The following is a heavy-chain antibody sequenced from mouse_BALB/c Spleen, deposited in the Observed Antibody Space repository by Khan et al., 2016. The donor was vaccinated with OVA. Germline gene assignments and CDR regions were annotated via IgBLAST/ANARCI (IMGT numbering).Heavy chain of an antibody. D-gene: IGHD4-1*01. CDR3: ARSYTGYAMDY. CDR2: INPNSDYT. Sequence: QVQLQQSGAELARPGASVKMSCKASGYTFTSYTIHWVKQRPGQGLEWIGYINPNSDYTNYNQKFKDKATLTADKSSSTASMHMSSLKSEDSAVYYCARSYTGYAMDYWGQGTSVTVAS. J-gene: IGHJ4*01. V-gene: IGHV1-4*01. CDR1: GYTFTSYT.